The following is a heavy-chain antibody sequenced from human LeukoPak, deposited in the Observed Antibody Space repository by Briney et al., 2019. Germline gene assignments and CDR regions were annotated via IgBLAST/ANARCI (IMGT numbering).Heavy chain of an antibody. Sequence: PSGTLSLTCAVSGASISRSNWWSGVRQPPGRGLEWTGEIYHSGTTNYNLSLKSRVTISVDRSKNQYSLNLSSVTAADTAVYYCARLRFSSWYYFDYWGRGTLVPVSS. CDR1: GASISRSNW. J-gene: IGHJ4*02. CDR3: ARLRFSSWYYFDY. D-gene: IGHD6-13*01. V-gene: IGHV4-4*02. CDR2: IYHSGTT.